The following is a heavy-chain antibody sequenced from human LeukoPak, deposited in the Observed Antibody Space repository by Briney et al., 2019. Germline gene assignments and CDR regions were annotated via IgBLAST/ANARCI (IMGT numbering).Heavy chain of an antibody. CDR1: GYTFTSYD. V-gene: IGHV1-8*01. CDR3: ARKLRITMVRGVTQSVY. J-gene: IGHJ4*02. Sequence: ASVKVSCKASGYTFTSYDINWVRQATGQGLEWMGWMNPNSGNTGYAQKFQGRVTMTRNTSISTAYMELSSLRSEDTAVYYCARKLRITMVRGVTQSVYWGQGPLVTAPS. D-gene: IGHD3-10*01. CDR2: MNPNSGNT.